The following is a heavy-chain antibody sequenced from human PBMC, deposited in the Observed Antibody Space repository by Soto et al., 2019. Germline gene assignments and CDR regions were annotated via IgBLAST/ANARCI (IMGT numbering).Heavy chain of an antibody. V-gene: IGHV5-10-1*01. Sequence: GESLKISCKGSGYSFAGYWIPWVSQKPGKGLEWMGRIDPSDSQTYYSPSFRGHVTISVTKSITTVFLQWSSLRASDTAMYYCARQIYDSDTGPNFQYYFDSWGQGTPVTGSS. J-gene: IGHJ4*02. CDR1: GYSFAGYW. CDR3: ARQIYDSDTGPNFQYYFDS. CDR2: IDPSDSQT. D-gene: IGHD3-22*01.